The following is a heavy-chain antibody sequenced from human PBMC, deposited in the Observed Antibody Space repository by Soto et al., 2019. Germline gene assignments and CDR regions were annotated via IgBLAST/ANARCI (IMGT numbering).Heavy chain of an antibody. V-gene: IGHV1-45*02. Sequence: GASVKVSCKALGNTFTYRYLHWVRQAPGQALEWMGWITPFSGDVHYAQKFQERVTITRDRSINTAYMQMSSLRSEDTAKYFCAGGGAGSGPFTWELPDHWGQGTLVTVSS. D-gene: IGHD1-26*01. CDR2: ITPFSGDV. J-gene: IGHJ4*02. CDR3: AGGGAGSGPFTWELPDH. CDR1: GNTFTYRY.